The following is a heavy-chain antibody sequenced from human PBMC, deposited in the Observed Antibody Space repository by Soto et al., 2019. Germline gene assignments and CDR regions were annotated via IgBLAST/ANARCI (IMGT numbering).Heavy chain of an antibody. V-gene: IGHV3-30-3*01. CDR1: GFTFSSYA. CDR2: ISYDGSNK. Sequence: GGSLRLSCAASGFTFSSYAMHWVRQAPGKGLEWVAVISYDGSNKYYADSVKGRFTISRDNSKNTLYLQMNSLRAEDTAVYYCARDTAPQLWFGEFIDYWGQGTLVTVSS. J-gene: IGHJ4*02. D-gene: IGHD3-10*01. CDR3: ARDTAPQLWFGEFIDY.